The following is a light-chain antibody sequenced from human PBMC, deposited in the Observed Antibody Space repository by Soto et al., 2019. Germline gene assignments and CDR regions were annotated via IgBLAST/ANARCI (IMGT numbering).Light chain of an antibody. V-gene: IGKV1-27*01. J-gene: IGKJ4*01. CDR3: QNYFSAPLT. CDR1: QSIGGY. Sequence: DIQMTQSPSSLSASLGDRATITCRASQSIGGYLNWYQQKPGKAPNLLIYDASNLQTGVPSRFSGSGSGTDFSLTISSLQPEDVATYYCQNYFSAPLTFGGGTKVDIK. CDR2: DAS.